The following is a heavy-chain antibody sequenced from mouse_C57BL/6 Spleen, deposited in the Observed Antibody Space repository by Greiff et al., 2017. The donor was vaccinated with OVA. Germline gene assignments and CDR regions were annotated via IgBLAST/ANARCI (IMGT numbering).Heavy chain of an antibody. CDR2: IWRGGST. J-gene: IGHJ4*01. CDR3: ALNYGDAMDY. V-gene: IGHV2-5*01. Sequence: VKLVESGPGLVQPSQSLSITCTVSGFSLTSYGVHWVRQSPGKGLEWLGVIWRGGSTDYNAAFMSRLSITKYNSKSQVFFKMNSLQADDTAIYYCALNYGDAMDYWGQGTSVTVSS. CDR1: GFSLTSYG. D-gene: IGHD1-1*01.